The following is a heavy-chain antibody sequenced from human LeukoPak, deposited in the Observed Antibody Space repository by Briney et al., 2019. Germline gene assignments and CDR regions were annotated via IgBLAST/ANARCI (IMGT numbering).Heavy chain of an antibody. J-gene: IGHJ4*02. CDR2: IYWNDDK. CDR1: GFSLSTSGVG. Sequence: ESGPTLVNPTQTLTLTCTFSGFSLSTSGVGVGWIRQPPGKALEWLALIYWNDDKRYSPSLKSRLTITKDTSKNQVVLTMTNMDPVDTAAYYCAREGGELLRGAPFDYWGQGTLVTVSS. CDR3: AREGGELLRGAPFDY. V-gene: IGHV2-5*01. D-gene: IGHD1-26*01.